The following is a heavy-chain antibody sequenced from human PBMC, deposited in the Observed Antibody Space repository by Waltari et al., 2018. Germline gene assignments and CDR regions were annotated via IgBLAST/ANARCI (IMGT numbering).Heavy chain of an antibody. CDR2: IKQNGREK. Sequence: EVQLVESGGGLVQPGGSLRLSCVGSGFTFSTYWMSWVRHSPGKGLEGVANIKQNGREKSYVDSVKGRFIISRDDAQNSLYLQLNSLRAEDTAVYYCARRRGGGYWYFDLWGRGTLVTVSS. CDR3: ARRRGGGYWYFDL. D-gene: IGHD2-15*01. CDR1: GFTFSTYW. J-gene: IGHJ2*01. V-gene: IGHV3-7*01.